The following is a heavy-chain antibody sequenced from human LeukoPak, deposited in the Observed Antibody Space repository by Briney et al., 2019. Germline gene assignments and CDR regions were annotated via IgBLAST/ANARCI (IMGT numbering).Heavy chain of an antibody. CDR1: GFTFSSYS. V-gene: IGHV3-21*01. Sequence: GGSLRLSCAASGFTFSSYSMNWVRQAPGKGLEWVSSISSSSSYIYYADSVKGRFTISRGNAKNSLYLQMNSLRAEDTAVYYCARDYNYDILTGYPNTFDYWGQGTLVTVSS. J-gene: IGHJ4*02. D-gene: IGHD3-9*01. CDR2: ISSSSSYI. CDR3: ARDYNYDILTGYPNTFDY.